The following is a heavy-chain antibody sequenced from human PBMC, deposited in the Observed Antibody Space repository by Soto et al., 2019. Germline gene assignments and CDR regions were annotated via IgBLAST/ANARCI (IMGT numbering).Heavy chain of an antibody. CDR3: ARDPYYCSGGSCYSYNWFDP. Sequence: ASVKVSCKASGYTFTSYYMHWVRQAPGQGLEWMGIINPSGGSTSYAQKFQGRVTMTRDTSTGTVYMELSSLRSEDTAVYYCARDPYYCSGGSCYSYNWFDPWGQGTLVTVSS. V-gene: IGHV1-46*01. J-gene: IGHJ5*02. CDR1: GYTFTSYY. D-gene: IGHD2-15*01. CDR2: INPSGGST.